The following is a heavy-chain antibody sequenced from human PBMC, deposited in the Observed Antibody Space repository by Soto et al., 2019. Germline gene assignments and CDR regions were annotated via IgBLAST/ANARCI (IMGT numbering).Heavy chain of an antibody. Sequence: GGSLRLSCAASGFNFRRYGMSWVRQAPCKGLEWVAVISDDGTNKDYADSVKGRFTISRDNSKNTLYLRMNSLRAEDTAVYYFAKERRGRVDRYAATVRGHRFDYGGQGTRVTVSS. V-gene: IGHV3-30*18. CDR3: AKERRGRVDRYAATVRGHRFDY. CDR1: GFNFRRYG. CDR2: ISDDGTNK. D-gene: IGHD5-18*01. J-gene: IGHJ4*02.